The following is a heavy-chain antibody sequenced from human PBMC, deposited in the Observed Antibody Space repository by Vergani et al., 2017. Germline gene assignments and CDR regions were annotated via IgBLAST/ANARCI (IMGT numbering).Heavy chain of an antibody. CDR2: IIPIFGTA. Sequence: QVQLVQSGAEVKKPGSSVKVSCKASGGTFSSYAISWVRQAPGQGLEWMGGIIPIFGTANYAQKFQGRVTITADESTSTAYMELSSLRSEDTAVYYCARERLSITIFGVVITARYAFDIWGQGTMVTVSS. J-gene: IGHJ3*02. CDR3: ARERLSITIFGVVITARYAFDI. V-gene: IGHV1-69*01. D-gene: IGHD3-3*01. CDR1: GGTFSSYA.